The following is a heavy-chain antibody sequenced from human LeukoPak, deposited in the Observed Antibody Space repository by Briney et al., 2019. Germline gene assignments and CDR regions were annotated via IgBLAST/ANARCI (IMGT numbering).Heavy chain of an antibody. V-gene: IGHV3-23*01. CDR2: ISGSGGST. D-gene: IGHD3-22*01. CDR3: AKKDYYDSSGYYDY. CDR1: GFTFSSYA. J-gene: IGHJ4*02. Sequence: GGSLRLSCAASGFTFSSYAMSWVRQAPGKGLEWVSAISGSGGSTYYADSVKGRFTISRDNSKNTLYLQMNSLRAGDTAVYYCAKKDYYDSSGYYDYWGQGTLVTVSS.